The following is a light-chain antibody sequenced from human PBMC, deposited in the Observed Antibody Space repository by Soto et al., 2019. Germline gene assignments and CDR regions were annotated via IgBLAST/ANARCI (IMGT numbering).Light chain of an antibody. J-gene: IGKJ1*01. CDR3: QQYQAFPGT. V-gene: IGKV1-5*03. CDR1: QSINSW. CDR2: KAS. Sequence: DLQMTQSPSTLSASIGDRVTITCRASQSINSWLAWHQQKPGKAPTLLIYKASYLEGGVPSRFSCSASGTEFTLTISSLQPDDFATYYCQQYQAFPGTFGQGTRVELK.